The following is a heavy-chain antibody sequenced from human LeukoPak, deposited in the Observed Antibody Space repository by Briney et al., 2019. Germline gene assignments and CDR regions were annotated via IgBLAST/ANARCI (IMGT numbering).Heavy chain of an antibody. CDR2: IYHSGST. V-gene: IGHV4-30-2*01. CDR1: GGSISSGGYS. D-gene: IGHD3-10*01. J-gene: IGHJ4*02. Sequence: TLSLTCAVSGGSISSGGYSWSWIRQPPGKGLEWIGYIYHSGSTYYNPSLKSRVTISVDRSKNQFSPKLSSVTAADTAVYYCARGGPTGFDYWGQGTLVTVSS. CDR3: ARGGPTGFDY.